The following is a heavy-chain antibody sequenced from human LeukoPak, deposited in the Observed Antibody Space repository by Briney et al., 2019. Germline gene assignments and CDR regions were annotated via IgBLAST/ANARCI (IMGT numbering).Heavy chain of an antibody. Sequence: ASVTVSCKASGYTFTSYDINWVRQAPGQGLEWMGWMNPNSGNTGYAQKFQGRVTMTRNTSISTAYMELSSLRSEDTAVYYCARGPPHYGMDVWGQGTTVTVSS. CDR3: ARGPPHYGMDV. CDR2: MNPNSGNT. J-gene: IGHJ6*02. CDR1: GYTFTSYD. V-gene: IGHV1-8*01.